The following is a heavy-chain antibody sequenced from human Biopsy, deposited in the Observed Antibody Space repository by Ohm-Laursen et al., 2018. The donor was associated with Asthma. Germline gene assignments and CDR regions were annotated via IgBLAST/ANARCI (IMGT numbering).Heavy chain of an antibody. J-gene: IGHJ4*02. CDR2: HDHEEGGT. CDR3: ASDFPKDYVRYNFQF. CDR1: GYGLTDLS. Sequence: VASVKVSCKISGYGLTDLSMHWVRQAPGQGLEWMGGHDHEEGGTVNARRFQGRVTMTEDTSTDTAYMELSSLSSDDTAVYYCASDFPKDYVRYNFQFWGQGTLVTVSS. D-gene: IGHD4-17*01. V-gene: IGHV1-24*01.